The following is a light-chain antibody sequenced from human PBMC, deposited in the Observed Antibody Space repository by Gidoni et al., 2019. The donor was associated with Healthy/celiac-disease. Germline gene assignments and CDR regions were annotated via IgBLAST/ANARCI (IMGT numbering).Light chain of an antibody. CDR2: EVS. V-gene: IGLV2-14*01. CDR3: SSYTSSSTLEVV. CDR1: SSDVGGYNS. J-gene: IGLJ2*01. Sequence: QSALTQPASVSGSPGQSIPISCTGTSSDVGGYNSVSWYQQHPGKAPKLIIYEVSNRPSGVSNRFSGSKSGNTASLTISGLQAEDKADYYCSSYTSSSTLEVVFGGGTKLTVL.